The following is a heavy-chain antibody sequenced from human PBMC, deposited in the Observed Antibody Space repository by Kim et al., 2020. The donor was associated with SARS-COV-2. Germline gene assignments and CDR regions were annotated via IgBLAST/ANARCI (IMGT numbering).Heavy chain of an antibody. CDR3: ARGRTVVGTAIGFDY. CDR1: GYTFTSYY. V-gene: IGHV1-46*01. D-gene: IGHD2-21*02. J-gene: IGHJ4*02. Sequence: ASVKVSCKASGYTFTSYYMHWVRQAPGQGLEWMGIINPSGGSTSYAQKFQGRVTMTRDTSTSTVYMELSSLRSEDTAVYYCARGRTVVGTAIGFDYWGQGTLVTLSS. CDR2: INPSGGST.